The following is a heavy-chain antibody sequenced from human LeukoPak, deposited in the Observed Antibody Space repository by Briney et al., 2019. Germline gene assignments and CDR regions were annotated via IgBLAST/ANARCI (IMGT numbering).Heavy chain of an antibody. CDR2: ISSSGSTI. V-gene: IGHV3-48*03. Sequence: GGSLRLSCAASGFTFSSYEMNWVRQAPGKGLEWVSYISSSGSTIYYADSVKGRFTISRDNAKNSLYLQMNSLRAEDTAVYYCASKIVVVGTYDYWGQGTLVSVSS. D-gene: IGHD2-15*01. CDR3: ASKIVVVGTYDY. CDR1: GFTFSSYE. J-gene: IGHJ4*02.